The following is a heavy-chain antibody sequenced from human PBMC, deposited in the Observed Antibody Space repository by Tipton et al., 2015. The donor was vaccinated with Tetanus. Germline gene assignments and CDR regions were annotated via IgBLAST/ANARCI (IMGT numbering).Heavy chain of an antibody. J-gene: IGHJ6*02. CDR1: GFTFSTYW. CDR2: IDSDGSGT. Sequence: SLRPSCEASGFTFSTYWMHWVRQAPGKGLVWVSRIDSDGSGTTYADSVKGRFTISRDNAKNTLYLQMNSLRAEDTAVYYCVRVLKGAKCTRSSSYSYGIDVWGQGTPVAVSS. CDR3: VRVLKGAKCTRSSSYSYGIDV. V-gene: IGHV3-74*01. D-gene: IGHD2-2*02.